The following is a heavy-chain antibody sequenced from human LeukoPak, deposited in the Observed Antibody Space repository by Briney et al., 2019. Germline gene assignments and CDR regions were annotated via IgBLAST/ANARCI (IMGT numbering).Heavy chain of an antibody. V-gene: IGHV4-34*01. J-gene: IGHJ4*02. CDR1: GGSFSGYC. Sequence: SETVSLTCAVYGGSFSGYCWSWIRQPPGKGLEWIGEINHSESTNYNPSLKSRVTISVDTSKNQFSLKLSSVTAADTAVYYCARGTPPPTYYYDSSGYYYFDYWGQGTLVTVSS. D-gene: IGHD3-22*01. CDR3: ARGTPPPTYYYDSSGYYYFDY. CDR2: INHSEST.